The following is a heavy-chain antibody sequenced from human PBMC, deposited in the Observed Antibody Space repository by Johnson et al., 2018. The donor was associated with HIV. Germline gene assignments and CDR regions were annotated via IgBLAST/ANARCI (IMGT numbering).Heavy chain of an antibody. CDR3: ARAVRGYSYGLDI. CDR2: ISYDGSNK. V-gene: IGHV3-30*04. CDR1: GFTFSSYA. J-gene: IGHJ3*02. D-gene: IGHD5-18*01. Sequence: QVLLVESGGGVVQPGRSLRLSCAASGFTFSSYAMHWVRQAPGKGLEWVAVISYDGSNKYYADSVQGRFTISRDNSKNTLYLQMNSLRAEDTAVYYCARAVRGYSYGLDIWGQGTMVTVSS.